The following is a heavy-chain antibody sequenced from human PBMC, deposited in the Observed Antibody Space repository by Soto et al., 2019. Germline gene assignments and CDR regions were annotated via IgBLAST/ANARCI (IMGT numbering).Heavy chain of an antibody. CDR1: GYTFTSYA. V-gene: IGHV1-3*01. CDR3: ARRDGYFLLYH. J-gene: IGHJ4*01. CDR2: INAGNGNT. D-gene: IGHD6-13*01. Sequence: QVQPVQSGAEVKKPGASVKVSCKASGYTFTSYAMHWVRQAPGQRLEWMGWINAGNGNTKYSQKFQGRVTITRDTIGDTAYIEPSQLRSERKAVDYRARRDGYFLLYHRGQGTLVTVSS.